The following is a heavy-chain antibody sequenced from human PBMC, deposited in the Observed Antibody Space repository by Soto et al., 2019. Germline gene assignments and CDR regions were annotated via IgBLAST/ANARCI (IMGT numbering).Heavy chain of an antibody. CDR2: ISDDGASI. J-gene: IGHJ4*02. CDR1: GFSLSSFA. CDR3: ARENSVQAWLHHFDH. Sequence: GGSLRPSCEASGFSLSSFAMNWVRQAPGRGLEWVSYISDDGASIYYADSLKGRFTISRDNAKNSLSLQMNNLRAEDTAVYYCARENSVQAWLHHFDHWGLGTLVTVSS. D-gene: IGHD5-18*01. V-gene: IGHV3-48*03.